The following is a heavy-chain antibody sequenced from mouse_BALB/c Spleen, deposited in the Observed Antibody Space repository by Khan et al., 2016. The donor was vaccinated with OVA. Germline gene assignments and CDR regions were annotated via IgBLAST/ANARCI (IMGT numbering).Heavy chain of an antibody. CDR3: TRDRIDY. CDR1: GYTFTTYW. CDR2: INPTSGYT. Sequence: VQLQESGAELAKPGASVKMSCKASGYTFTTYWMHWVKQRPGQGLEWIGYINPTSGYTDYNEKFKDRATLSADKSSSTAYRQLSSLTSEDSAVYYCTRDRIDYWGQGTTLTVSS. J-gene: IGHJ2*01. V-gene: IGHV1-7*01.